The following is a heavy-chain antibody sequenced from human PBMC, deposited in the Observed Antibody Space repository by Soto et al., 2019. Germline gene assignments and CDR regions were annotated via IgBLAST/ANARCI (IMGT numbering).Heavy chain of an antibody. CDR3: ARGGIAAANNWCDP. J-gene: IGHJ5*02. CDR1: GFTFSSYS. CDR2: ISSSSSYI. V-gene: IGHV3-21*01. D-gene: IGHD6-13*01. Sequence: GGSLRLSRAASGFTFSSYSMNWVRQAPGKGLEWVSSISSSSSYIYYADSVKGRFTISRDNAKNSLYLQMNSLRAEDTAVYYCARGGIAAANNWCDPWGQGTLVTVSS.